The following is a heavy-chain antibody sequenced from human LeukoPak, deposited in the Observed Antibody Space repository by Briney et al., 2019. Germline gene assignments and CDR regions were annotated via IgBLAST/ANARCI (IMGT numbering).Heavy chain of an antibody. CDR3: ARDVSSGWLGYYYYYGMDV. V-gene: IGHV6-1*01. CDR1: GDSVSSNSVT. Sequence: SQTLSLTCAISGDSVSSNSVTWNWIRQSPSRGLEWLGRTYYRSTWYNDYAVSVRGRITVNPDTSKNQFSLHLNSVTPEDTAVYYCARDVSSGWLGYYYYYGMDVWGQGTTVTVSS. CDR2: TYYRSTWYN. D-gene: IGHD6-19*01. J-gene: IGHJ6*02.